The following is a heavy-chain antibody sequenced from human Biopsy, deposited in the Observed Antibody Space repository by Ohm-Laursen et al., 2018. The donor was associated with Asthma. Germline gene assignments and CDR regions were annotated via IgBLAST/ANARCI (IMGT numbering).Heavy chain of an antibody. CDR3: AREATSGEVPFGYFYALDV. CDR1: GGTFGNYA. D-gene: IGHD2-2*01. V-gene: IGHV1-69*04. CDR2: INPFGGSS. J-gene: IGHJ6*04. Sequence: SSVKVSCKVSGGTFGNYAISWVRQAPGHGLEWMGMINPFGGSSNFAQKFQGRLTMTRDTSTRTVYMELSSLRSEDTAVYYCAREATSGEVPFGYFYALDVWGEGTTVTVSS.